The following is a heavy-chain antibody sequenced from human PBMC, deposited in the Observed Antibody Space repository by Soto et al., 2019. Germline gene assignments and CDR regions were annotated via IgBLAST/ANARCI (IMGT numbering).Heavy chain of an antibody. CDR1: GFTYSSDS. J-gene: IGHJ6*02. D-gene: IGHD5-18*01. CDR3: ARERDVDTAMASDYYYYGMDV. Sequence: GGCLRLSCAASGFTYSSDSVNWVRQAPGKGLEWVSSISSSSSYIYYADSVKGRFTISRDNAKNSLYLQMNSLRAEDTAVYYCARERDVDTAMASDYYYYGMDVWGQGTTVTVSS. CDR2: ISSSSSYI. V-gene: IGHV3-21*01.